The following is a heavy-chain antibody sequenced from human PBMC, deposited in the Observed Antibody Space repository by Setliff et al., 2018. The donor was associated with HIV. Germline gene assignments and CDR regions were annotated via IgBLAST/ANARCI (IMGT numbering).Heavy chain of an antibody. Sequence: PSETLSLTCSVSGGSISSSSYYWGWIRQPPGKGLEWIGSGSYSGSSYYNPSLKSRVTIAVDTSKNQFSLKLISMTAADTAVYYCASCHVGYAYDFNYWGQGARVTVS. CDR2: GSYSGSS. CDR3: ASCHVGYAYDFNY. D-gene: IGHD3-16*01. V-gene: IGHV4-39*01. CDR1: GGSISSSSYY. J-gene: IGHJ4*02.